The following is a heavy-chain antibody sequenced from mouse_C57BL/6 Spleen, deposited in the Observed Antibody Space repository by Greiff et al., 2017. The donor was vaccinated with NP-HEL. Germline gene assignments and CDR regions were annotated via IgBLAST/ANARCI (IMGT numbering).Heavy chain of an antibody. CDR3: VREGDYYGSSPAWFAY. Sequence: EVKLVESGGGLVQPKGSLKLSCAASGFTFNTYAMHWVRQAPGKGLEWVARIRSKSSNYATYYADSVKDRFTISRDDSQSMLYLQMNNLKTEDTAMYYGVREGDYYGSSPAWFAYWGQGTLVTVSA. V-gene: IGHV10-3*01. J-gene: IGHJ3*01. CDR1: GFTFNTYA. D-gene: IGHD1-1*01. CDR2: IRSKSSNYAT.